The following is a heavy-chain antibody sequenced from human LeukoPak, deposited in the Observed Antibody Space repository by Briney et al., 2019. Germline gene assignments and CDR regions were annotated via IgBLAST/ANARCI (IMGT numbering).Heavy chain of an antibody. CDR1: GGSMSSYY. Sequence: SETLSLTCTVSGGSMSSYYWSWFRRPPGQGLEWIAYIHHNGRTNYNPSLRSRVTISLDTSENQFSLKVTSLTAADTAVYYCARAARNYYGSGSYPSPPDYWGQGTLVTVSS. V-gene: IGHV4-59*01. CDR3: ARAARNYYGSGSYPSPPDY. J-gene: IGHJ4*02. D-gene: IGHD3-10*01. CDR2: IHHNGRT.